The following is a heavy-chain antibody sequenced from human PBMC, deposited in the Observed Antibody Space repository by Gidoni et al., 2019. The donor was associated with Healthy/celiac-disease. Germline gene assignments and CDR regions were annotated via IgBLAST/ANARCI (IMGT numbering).Heavy chain of an antibody. Sequence: QVQLVESGGGVVPPGRSLRLSCPASGFTFRSYPMPWVRQAPGKGLEWVAVISYEGSNKYYADSVKGRFTISRDNSKNTLYLQMNSLRAEDTAVYYCARDLPEHHYDFWSGYYFGYWGQGTLVTVSS. D-gene: IGHD3-3*01. CDR1: GFTFRSYP. V-gene: IGHV3-30*04. J-gene: IGHJ4*02. CDR3: ARDLPEHHYDFWSGYYFGY. CDR2: ISYEGSNK.